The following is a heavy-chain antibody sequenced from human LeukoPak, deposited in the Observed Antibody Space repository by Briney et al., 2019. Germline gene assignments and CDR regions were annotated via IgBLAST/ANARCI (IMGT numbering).Heavy chain of an antibody. CDR1: GFTFSRYA. J-gene: IGHJ6*03. V-gene: IGHV3-23*01. D-gene: IGHD3-10*01. CDR3: AKDLGSGRYYMDV. CDR2: ISGSGGST. Sequence: PGGSLRLSCAAAGFTFSRYAMSWVRQAAGKGREWDSAISGSGGSTYYADSVKGRFTISRDNSKNTLYLQMNSLRAEDTAVYYCAKDLGSGRYYMDVWGKGTTVTVSS.